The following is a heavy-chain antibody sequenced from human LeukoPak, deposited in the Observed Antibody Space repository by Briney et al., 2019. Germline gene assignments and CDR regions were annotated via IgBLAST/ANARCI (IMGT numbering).Heavy chain of an antibody. D-gene: IGHD3-3*01. CDR1: GYTFTSYD. J-gene: IGHJ5*02. V-gene: IGHV1-8*01. CDR2: MNPNSGNT. CDR3: ARVGKYYDFWSGYPNWFDP. Sequence: ASVKVSCKASGYTFTSYDINWVRQATGQGLEWMGWMNPNSGNTGYAQKFQGRVTMTRNTSISTAYMGLSSLRSEDTAVYYCARVGKYYDFWSGYPNWFDPWGQGTLVTVSS.